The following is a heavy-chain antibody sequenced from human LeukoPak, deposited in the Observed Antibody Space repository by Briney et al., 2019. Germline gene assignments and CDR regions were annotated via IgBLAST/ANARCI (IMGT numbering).Heavy chain of an antibody. Sequence: GGSLRLSCAASGFTFSNYWRHCVRQAPGQGLGWVSRISKEGSDTTYADSWKGRFTISRDNAKSTVYLQMNSLRAEDTAVYYCARDIATTPVYWGQGTLVTVSS. CDR1: GFTFSNYW. V-gene: IGHV3-74*01. J-gene: IGHJ4*02. CDR3: ARDIATTPVY. D-gene: IGHD2-15*01. CDR2: ISKEGSDT.